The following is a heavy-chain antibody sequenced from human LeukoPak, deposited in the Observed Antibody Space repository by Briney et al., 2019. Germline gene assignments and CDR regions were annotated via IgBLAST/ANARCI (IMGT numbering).Heavy chain of an antibody. V-gene: IGHV4-39*07. CDR2: IFYAGTT. J-gene: IGHJ6*02. CDR1: GDSISSIYYY. CDR3: ARDHDYYAVDV. D-gene: IGHD3-3*01. Sequence: SETLSLTCTVSGDSISSIYYYWGWVRQSPGKGLEWIGSIFYAGTTYYNPSLKSRVTIPVDTSANQFSLKLASVTAADTAIYYCARDHDYYAVDVWGQGTTVTVSS.